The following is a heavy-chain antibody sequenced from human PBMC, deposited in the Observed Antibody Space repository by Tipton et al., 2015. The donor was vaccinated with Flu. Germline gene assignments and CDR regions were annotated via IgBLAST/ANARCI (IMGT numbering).Heavy chain of an antibody. J-gene: IGHJ5*01. CDR2: IFRSGSG. CDR3: VRRDYSNYVSEPKNRFDS. D-gene: IGHD4-11*01. V-gene: IGHV4-38-2*01. Sequence: TLSLTCSVSGDAIRSDYLWGWIRQPPGRGLEWIGNIFRSGSGYLNPSLKSRVAMSVDTSRNQFSLKLSSLTAADTAVYFCVRRDYSNYVSEPKNRFDSWGQGTLVTVSS. CDR1: GDAIRSDYL.